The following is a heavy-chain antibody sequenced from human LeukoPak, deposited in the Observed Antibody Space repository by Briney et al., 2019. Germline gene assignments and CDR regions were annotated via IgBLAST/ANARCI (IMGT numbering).Heavy chain of an antibody. CDR1: GGSISSSSYY. J-gene: IGHJ5*02. CDR3: ARDRGPRGQA. D-gene: IGHD3/OR15-3a*01. V-gene: IGHV4-39*07. CDR2: IYYSGST. Sequence: PSETLSLTCTVSGGSISSSSYYWGWIRQPPGKGLEWIGSIYYSGSTYYNPSLKSRVTISVDTSKNQFSLKLSSVTAADTAVYYCARDRGPRGQAWGQGTLVTVSS.